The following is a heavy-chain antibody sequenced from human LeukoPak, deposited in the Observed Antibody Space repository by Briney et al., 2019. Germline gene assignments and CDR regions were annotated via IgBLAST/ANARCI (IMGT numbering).Heavy chain of an antibody. V-gene: IGHV1-2*02. CDR1: GYTFTGYC. J-gene: IGHJ4*02. D-gene: IGHD6-19*01. CDR2: INPDSGGT. Sequence: EASVKVSCKASGYTFTGYCMHWVRQAPGQGLEWMGWINPDSGGTNYAQKFQGRVTMTRDTSINTAYMELSRLRSDDTAVYYCAPTHCGSGWSYFDYWGQGTLVTVSS. CDR3: APTHCGSGWSYFDY.